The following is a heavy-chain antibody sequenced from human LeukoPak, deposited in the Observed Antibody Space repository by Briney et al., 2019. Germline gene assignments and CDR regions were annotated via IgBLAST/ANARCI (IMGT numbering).Heavy chain of an antibody. CDR1: GFTFSSYE. V-gene: IGHV3-48*03. CDR2: ISSSGSTI. Sequence: PGGSLRLSCAASGFTFSSYEVNWVRQAPGKGLEWVSYISSSGSTIYYADSVKGRFTISRDNAKNSLYLQMNSLRAEDTAVYYCARELWFGESYWGQGTLVTVSS. J-gene: IGHJ4*02. D-gene: IGHD3-10*01. CDR3: ARELWFGESY.